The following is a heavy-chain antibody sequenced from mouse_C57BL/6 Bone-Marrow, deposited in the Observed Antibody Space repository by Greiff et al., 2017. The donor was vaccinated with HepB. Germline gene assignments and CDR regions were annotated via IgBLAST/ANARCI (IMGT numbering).Heavy chain of an antibody. CDR1: GFTFSDYG. Sequence: EVKLVESGGGLVKPGGSLKLSCAASGFTFSDYGMHWVRQAPEKGLEWVAYISSGSSTIYYADTVKGLFTISRDNAKNTLFLQMTSLRSEDTAMYYCATGTRWYFDVWGTGTTVTVSS. J-gene: IGHJ1*03. CDR2: ISSGSSTI. V-gene: IGHV5-17*01. D-gene: IGHD4-1*01. CDR3: ATGTRWYFDV.